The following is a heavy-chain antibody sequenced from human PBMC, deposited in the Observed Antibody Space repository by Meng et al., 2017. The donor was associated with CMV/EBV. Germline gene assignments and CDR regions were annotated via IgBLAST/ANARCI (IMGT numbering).Heavy chain of an antibody. D-gene: IGHD5-18*01. V-gene: IGHV3-23*03. CDR2: IYSGGSST. CDR3: AKDQMSGYSYEDGVFDY. CDR1: GFTFSSYA. J-gene: IGHJ4*02. Sequence: GESLKISCAASGFTFSSYAMSWVRQAPGKGLEWVSVIYSGGSSTYYADSVKGRFTISRDNSKNTLYLQMNSLRAEDTAVYYCAKDQMSGYSYEDGVFDYWGQGTLVTVSS.